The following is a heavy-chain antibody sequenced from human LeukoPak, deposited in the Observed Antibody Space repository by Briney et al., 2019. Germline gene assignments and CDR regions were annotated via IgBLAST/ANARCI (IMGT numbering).Heavy chain of an antibody. CDR1: GGSISSYY. V-gene: IGHV4-59*06. D-gene: IGHD1-26*01. Sequence: SETLSLTCTVSGGSISSYYWSWIRQHPGKGLEWIGYIYYSGSTYYNPSLKSRVTISVDTSKNQFSLKLSSVTAADTAVYYCARDRGIGVGATWTYFDYWGQGTLVTVSS. CDR3: ARDRGIGVGATWTYFDY. J-gene: IGHJ4*02. CDR2: IYYSGST.